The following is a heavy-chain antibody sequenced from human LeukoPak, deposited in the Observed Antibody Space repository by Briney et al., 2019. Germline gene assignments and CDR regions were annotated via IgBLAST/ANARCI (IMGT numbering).Heavy chain of an antibody. CDR2: IWYDGSNK. J-gene: IGHJ4*02. D-gene: IGHD5-24*01. CDR3: ARHGYNYGFDY. CDR1: GFTFSNYD. Sequence: PGRSLRLPCAASGFTFSNYDVHWVRQAPGKGLEWVAVIWYDGSNKYYVDSVKGRFTISRDISKNTLYLQMNSLSAEDTAVYYCARHGYNYGFDYWGQGTLVTVSS. V-gene: IGHV3-33*01.